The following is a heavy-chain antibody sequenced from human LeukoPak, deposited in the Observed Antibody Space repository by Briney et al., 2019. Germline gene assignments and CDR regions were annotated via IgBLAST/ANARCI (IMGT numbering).Heavy chain of an antibody. CDR1: GFTFSTYA. V-gene: IGHV3-48*03. J-gene: IGHJ6*04. Sequence: GGSLRLSCEASGFTFSTYAMSWVRQAPGKGLEWVSYISSSGSTIYYADSVKGRFTISRDNAKNSLYLQMNSLRAEDTAVYYYAELGITMIGGVWGKGTTVTISS. D-gene: IGHD3-10*02. CDR2: ISSSGSTI. CDR3: AELGITMIGGV.